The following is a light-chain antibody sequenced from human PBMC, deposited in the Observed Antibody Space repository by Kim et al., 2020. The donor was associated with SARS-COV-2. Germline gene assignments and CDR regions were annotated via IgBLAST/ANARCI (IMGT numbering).Light chain of an antibody. V-gene: IGLV3-21*04. CDR3: QVWDSTSDHLI. Sequence: APGNTARISCGEDNSGTKTVHWYQQRPGQAPVKVIHYDTDRPSGIPERFSGATSGNTATLTISRVEAGDEADYYCQVWDSTSDHLIFGGGTQLTVL. CDR1: NSGTKT. CDR2: YDT. J-gene: IGLJ2*01.